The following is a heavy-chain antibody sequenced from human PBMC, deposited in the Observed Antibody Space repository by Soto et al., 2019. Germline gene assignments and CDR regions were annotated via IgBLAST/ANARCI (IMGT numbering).Heavy chain of an antibody. V-gene: IGHV4-31*03. J-gene: IGHJ3*02. CDR1: GGSISSGGYY. CDR3: ARDQDGNYGDYEVRAFDI. Sequence: QVQLQESGPGLVKPSQTLSLTCTVSGGSISSGGYYWSWIRQHPGKGLEWIGYIYYSGSTYYNPSLRSRVTISVDTSKNQFSLKLSYVTAADTAVYYCARDQDGNYGDYEVRAFDIWGQGTMVTVSS. CDR2: IYYSGST. D-gene: IGHD4-17*01.